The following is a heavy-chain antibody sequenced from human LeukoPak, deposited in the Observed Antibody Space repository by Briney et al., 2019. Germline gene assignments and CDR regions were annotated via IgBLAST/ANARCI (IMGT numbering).Heavy chain of an antibody. Sequence: GGSLRLSCAASEFPFTNAWMSWVRQAPGKGLEWVGRIKSIADGGTTGYAAPVKGRFTISRDDSKNTLYLQMNSLKTEDTAVYYCTRYYDILTGSNAFDIWGQGTMVTVSS. J-gene: IGHJ3*02. CDR2: IKSIADGGTT. CDR1: EFPFTNAW. D-gene: IGHD3-9*01. CDR3: TRYYDILTGSNAFDI. V-gene: IGHV3-15*01.